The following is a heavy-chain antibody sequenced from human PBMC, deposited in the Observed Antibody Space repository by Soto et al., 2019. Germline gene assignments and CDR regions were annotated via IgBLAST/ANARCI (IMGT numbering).Heavy chain of an antibody. CDR1: GLTVSTNP. J-gene: IGHJ4*02. V-gene: IGHV3-66*01. Sequence: EVQLVESGGGLVQPGGSLRLSCAASGLTVSTNPMSWVRQAPGKGLEWVSVIYSGGGTHYADSVKGRFTISRDKSKNTGYLQMNNLRAEDTAVYYCARDGSGYCGQGTLVTVSS. CDR2: IYSGGGT. CDR3: ARDGSGY.